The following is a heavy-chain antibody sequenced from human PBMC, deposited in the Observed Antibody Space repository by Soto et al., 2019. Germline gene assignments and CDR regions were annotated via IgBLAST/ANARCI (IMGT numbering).Heavy chain of an antibody. D-gene: IGHD3-22*01. CDR3: AKGGGYDSSGSYFAFDI. V-gene: IGHV3-23*01. CDR1: VFTFSSYA. J-gene: IGHJ3*02. CDR2: ISGSGGST. Sequence: PVGSLRLSCASSVFTFSSYAMSWVRQSPGKGLEWVSAISGSGGSTYYADSVKGRFTISRDNSENTLYLQMNSLRAEDTAVYYCAKGGGYDSSGSYFAFDIWGQGTMVTVSS.